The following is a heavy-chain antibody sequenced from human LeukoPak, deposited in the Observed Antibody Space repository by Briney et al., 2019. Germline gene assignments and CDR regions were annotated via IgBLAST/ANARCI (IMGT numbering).Heavy chain of an antibody. V-gene: IGHV3-7*01. Sequence: GGSLRLSCEVSGFTFSRHWMTWVRQAPGKGLEWVASIKDDGNQEIYVDSVKGRFAISRDNVKNSLSLQMNSLRGEDSAVYYCARDGYLAGLDYWGQGTLVTVSS. CDR2: IKDDGNQE. CDR3: ARDGYLAGLDY. CDR1: GFTFSRHW. J-gene: IGHJ4*02. D-gene: IGHD5-18*01.